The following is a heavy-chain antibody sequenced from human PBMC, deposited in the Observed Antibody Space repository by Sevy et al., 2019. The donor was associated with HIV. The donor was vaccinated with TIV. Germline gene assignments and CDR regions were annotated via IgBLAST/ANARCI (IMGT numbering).Heavy chain of an antibody. CDR2: ISSRSSYI. D-gene: IGHD2-15*01. Sequence: GGSLRLSCAASGFTFSSYYMNWVRQAPGKGLEWVSSISSRSSYIYYADSVKGRFTISRDNAKNSLYLQMNSLRADDTAVYFCARDGGCRTNNCLLYFDCWGQGTLVTVSS. CDR1: GFTFSSYY. CDR3: ARDGGCRTNNCLLYFDC. V-gene: IGHV3-21*01. J-gene: IGHJ4*02.